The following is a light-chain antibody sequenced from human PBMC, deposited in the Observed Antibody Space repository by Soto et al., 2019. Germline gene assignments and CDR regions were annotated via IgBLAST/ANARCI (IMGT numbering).Light chain of an antibody. CDR2: GAS. J-gene: IGKJ4*01. V-gene: IGKV3-20*01. CDR3: QQYGSSPPLT. CDR1: QSVSSSY. Sequence: EIVLTQSPGTLSLSPGERATLSCRASQSVSSSYLAWYQQKPGQAPRLLIYGASSRATGIPDRFSGSGSGTDFPLTISRLEPEDFAVYSCQQYGSSPPLTFGGGTKVEIK.